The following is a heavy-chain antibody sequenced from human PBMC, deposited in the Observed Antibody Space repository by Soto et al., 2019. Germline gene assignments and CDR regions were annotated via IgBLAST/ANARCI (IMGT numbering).Heavy chain of an antibody. CDR1: GFTFSSYA. V-gene: IGHV3-23*01. Sequence: GGSMRLSCAASGFTFSSYAMRWVRQAPGKGLEWVSAISGSGGSTYYADSVKGRFTISRDNSKNTLYLQMNSLRAEDTAVYYCAKDYRAVRGVIGVDYWGQGTLVTVYS. CDR2: ISGSGGST. D-gene: IGHD3-10*01. CDR3: AKDYRAVRGVIGVDY. J-gene: IGHJ4*02.